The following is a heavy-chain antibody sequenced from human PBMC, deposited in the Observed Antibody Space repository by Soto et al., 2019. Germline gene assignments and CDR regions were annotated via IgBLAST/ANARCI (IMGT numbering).Heavy chain of an antibody. V-gene: IGHV1-2*02. CDR2: INPNSGGT. D-gene: IGHD4-4*01. J-gene: IGHJ5*02. CDR3: ARSLTVTNNWLDP. Sequence: SVKVSCKASGYTFTGYYMHWVRQAPGQGLEWMGWINPNSGGTNYAQKFQGRVTMTRDTSISTAYMELSRLRSDDTAVYYCARSLTVTNNWLDPWGQGTLVNVAP. CDR1: GYTFTGYY.